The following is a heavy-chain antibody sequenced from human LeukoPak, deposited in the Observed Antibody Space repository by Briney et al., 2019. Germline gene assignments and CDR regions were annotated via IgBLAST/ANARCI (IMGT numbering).Heavy chain of an antibody. CDR2: ISGSNST. CDR3: ARVGITIVVADDAFDI. J-gene: IGHJ3*02. Sequence: ILSLTCTVSGGSISSGGYYWSWIRQHPGKGLEWIGTISGSNSTYNNPSLKSRITISVDTSKNQFSLKLSSVTVADTAVYYCARVGITIVVADDAFDIWGEGTMVTSSS. V-gene: IGHV4-31*03. D-gene: IGHD3-22*01. CDR1: GGSISSGGYY.